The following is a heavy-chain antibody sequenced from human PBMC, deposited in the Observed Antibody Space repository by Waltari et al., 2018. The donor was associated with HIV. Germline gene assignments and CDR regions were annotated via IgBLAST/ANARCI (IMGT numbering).Heavy chain of an antibody. Sequence: QVQLVQSGAEVKKPGSSVKVSCKASGGTFSSYAISWVRQAPGQGLEWMGGIIPIFSTANYGQKFQGRVTITADESTSTAYMELSSLRSEDTAVYYCARRRVVISSLDYYYYGMDVWGQGTTVTVSS. V-gene: IGHV1-69*01. D-gene: IGHD3-3*01. CDR2: IIPIFSTA. CDR3: ARRRVVISSLDYYYYGMDV. CDR1: GGTFSSYA. J-gene: IGHJ6*02.